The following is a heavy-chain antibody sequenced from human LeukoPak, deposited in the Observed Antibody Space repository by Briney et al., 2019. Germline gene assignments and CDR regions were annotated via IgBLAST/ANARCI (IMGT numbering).Heavy chain of an antibody. J-gene: IGHJ3*02. Sequence: PSETLSLTCTVSGPSVSSGSYDWSWLRQPPGKGLEWIGYIYYSGSTNYNPSLKRRVTISVDTSKNQFSLKLSSVTAADTAVYYCARSNTAKAPRAFDIWGQGTMVTVSS. CDR1: GPSVSSGSYD. D-gene: IGHD5-18*01. CDR3: ARSNTAKAPRAFDI. CDR2: IYYSGST. V-gene: IGHV4-61*01.